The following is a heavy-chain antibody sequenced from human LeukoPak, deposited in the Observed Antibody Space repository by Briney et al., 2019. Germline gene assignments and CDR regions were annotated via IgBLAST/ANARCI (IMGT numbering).Heavy chain of an antibody. J-gene: IGHJ4*02. CDR1: GGSISSSSYY. D-gene: IGHD6-13*01. Sequence: PSETLSLTYTVSGGSISSSSYYWGWIRQPPGKGLEWIGSIYYSGSTYYNPSLKSRVTISVDTSKNQFSLKLSSVTAADTAVYYCARGDRIAAADLDYWGQGTLVTVSS. V-gene: IGHV4-39*01. CDR2: IYYSGST. CDR3: ARGDRIAAADLDY.